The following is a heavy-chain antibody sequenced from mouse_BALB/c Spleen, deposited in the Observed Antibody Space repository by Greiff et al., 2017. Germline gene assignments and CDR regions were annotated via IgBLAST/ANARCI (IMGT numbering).Heavy chain of an antibody. V-gene: IGHV5-6-5*01. J-gene: IGHJ4*01. CDR1: GFTFSSYA. CDR2: ISSGGST. CDR3: ARGRGYAMDY. Sequence: DVMLVESGGGLVKPGGSLKLSCAASGFTFSSYAMSWVRQTPEKRLEWVASISSGGSTYYPDSGKGRFTISRDNARNILYLRRSSLRSEDTAMYYCARGRGYAMDYWGQGTSVTVSS.